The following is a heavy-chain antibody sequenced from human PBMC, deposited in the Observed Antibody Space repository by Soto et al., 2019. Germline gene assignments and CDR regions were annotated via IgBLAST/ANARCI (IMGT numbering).Heavy chain of an antibody. Sequence: QVQLVQSGAEVKKPGSSVKVSCKASGGTFSSYAISWVRQAPGRGLEWMGGIIPIFGTAHYAQKYQGRVTITADASTSTAYLERSSLRSEDTAVYYCARDLTGYGSWSWARDGMDVWGQGTTVTVSS. CDR1: GGTFSSYA. CDR2: IIPIFGTA. V-gene: IGHV1-69*12. CDR3: ARDLTGYGSWSWARDGMDV. D-gene: IGHD3-10*01. J-gene: IGHJ6*02.